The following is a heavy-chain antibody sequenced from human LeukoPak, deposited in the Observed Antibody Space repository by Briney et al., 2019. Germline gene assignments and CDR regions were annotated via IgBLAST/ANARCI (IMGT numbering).Heavy chain of an antibody. CDR1: GGSFSGYY. V-gene: IGHV4-34*01. CDR2: INHSGST. Sequence: PSETLSLTCAVYGGSFSGYYWSWIRQPPGKGLEWIGEINHSGSTNYNPSLKSRVTISVDTSKNQFSLKLSSVTAADTAVYYCARASYSYDTNVWVPFDYWGQGTLVTVSS. CDR3: ARASYSYDTNVWVPFDY. D-gene: IGHD3-22*01. J-gene: IGHJ4*02.